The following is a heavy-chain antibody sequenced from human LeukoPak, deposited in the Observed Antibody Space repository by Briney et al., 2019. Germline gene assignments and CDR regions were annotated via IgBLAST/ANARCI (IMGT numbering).Heavy chain of an antibody. CDR3: ARGLWERANIAVSGTGCDY. V-gene: IGHV3-48*03. D-gene: IGHD6-19*01. Sequence: GGSLRLSCAASGFTFSSYEMNWVRQAPGKGLEWISYISRSGNIIHYADSVKGRFTISRDNAKNSLYLQMNSLRAEDTAVYYCARGLWERANIAVSGTGCDYWGQGTLVTVSS. J-gene: IGHJ4*02. CDR2: ISRSGNII. CDR1: GFTFSSYE.